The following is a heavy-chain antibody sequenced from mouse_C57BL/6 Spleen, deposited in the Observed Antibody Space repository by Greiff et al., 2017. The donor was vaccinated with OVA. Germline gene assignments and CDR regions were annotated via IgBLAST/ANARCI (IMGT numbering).Heavy chain of an antibody. Sequence: QVQLQQPGAELVKPGASVKMSCKASGYTFTSYWITWVKQRPGQGLEWIGDIYPGSGSTNYNEKFKSKATLTVDTSSSTAYMQLSSLTSEDSAVYYGARDPYYGSSDWYFDVWGTGTTVTVSS. J-gene: IGHJ1*03. CDR2: IYPGSGST. D-gene: IGHD1-1*01. CDR1: GYTFTSYW. CDR3: ARDPYYGSSDWYFDV. V-gene: IGHV1-55*01.